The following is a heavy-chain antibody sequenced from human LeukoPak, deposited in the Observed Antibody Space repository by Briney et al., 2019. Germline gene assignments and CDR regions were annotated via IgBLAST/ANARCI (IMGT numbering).Heavy chain of an antibody. J-gene: IGHJ4*02. V-gene: IGHV1-69*13. D-gene: IGHD4-17*01. CDR2: IIPIFGTA. CDR1: GGTFNSYA. Sequence: GASVKVSCKASGGTFNSYAISWVRQAPGQGLEWMGGIIPIFGTANYAQKFQGRVTITADESTSTVYMELRNLSSDDTAVYYCARTMTTVTTHGELDFWGQGTLVAVSS. CDR3: ARTMTTVTTHGELDF.